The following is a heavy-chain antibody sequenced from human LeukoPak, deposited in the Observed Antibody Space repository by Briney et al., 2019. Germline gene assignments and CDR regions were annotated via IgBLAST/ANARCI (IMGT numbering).Heavy chain of an antibody. V-gene: IGHV4-59*01. D-gene: IGHD5-18*01. Sequence: SETLSLTCTVSGGSISSYYWSWIRQPPGKGLEWIGYIYYSGSTNYNPSLKSRVTISVDTSKNQFSLKLSSVTAADTAVHYCARVYSYGYIDYWGQGTLVTVSS. J-gene: IGHJ4*02. CDR1: GGSISSYY. CDR3: ARVYSYGYIDY. CDR2: IYYSGST.